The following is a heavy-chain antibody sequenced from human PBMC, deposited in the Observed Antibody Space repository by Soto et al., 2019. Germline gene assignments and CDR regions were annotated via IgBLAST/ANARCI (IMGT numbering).Heavy chain of an antibody. J-gene: IGHJ6*02. CDR3: ARHFAPLYSGYKYYYYYGMDV. CDR1: GSSFTSYW. D-gene: IGHD5-12*01. CDR2: IYPGDSDT. V-gene: IGHV5-51*01. Sequence: PRESLKISCNGSGSSFTSYWIGWVRQMPGKGPEWMGIIYPGDSDTRYSPSFQGQVTISADKSISTAYLQWSSLKASDTAMYECARHFAPLYSGYKYYYYYGMDVWGQGTTVTVSS.